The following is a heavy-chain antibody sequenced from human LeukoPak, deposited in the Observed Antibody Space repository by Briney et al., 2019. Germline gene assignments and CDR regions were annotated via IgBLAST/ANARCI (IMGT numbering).Heavy chain of an antibody. V-gene: IGHV1-18*01. J-gene: IGHJ4*02. D-gene: IGHD3-3*01. CDR3: ARWSGYPTRMGGGDY. CDR2: ISAYDGNT. CDR1: GYTFTSYG. Sequence: ASVKVSCKASGYTFTSYGISWVRQAPGQGLEWMGWISAYDGNTNYAQKLQGRVTMTTDTSTSTAYMELRSLRSDDTAVYYCARWSGYPTRMGGGDYWGQGTLVTVSS.